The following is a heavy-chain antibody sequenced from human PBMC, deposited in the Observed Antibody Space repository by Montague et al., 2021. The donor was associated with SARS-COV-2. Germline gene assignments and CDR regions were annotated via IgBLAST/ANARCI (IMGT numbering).Heavy chain of an antibody. CDR2: IYTSGST. V-gene: IGHV4-61*02. D-gene: IGHD2-21*01. J-gene: IGHJ4*02. CDR3: ARVVGFDFDY. Sequence: TLSLTCTVSGGSISSGSYYWSWIRQPAGKGLEWIGRIYTSGSTNYNPSLKSRVTISVDTSKNQFSPKLSSVTAADTAVYYCARVVGFDFDYWGQGTLVTVSS. CDR1: GGSISSGSYY.